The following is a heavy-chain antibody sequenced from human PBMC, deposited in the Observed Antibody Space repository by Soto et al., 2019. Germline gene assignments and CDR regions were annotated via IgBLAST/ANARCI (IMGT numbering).Heavy chain of an antibody. CDR1: GYAFTSYG. CDR2: ISAYNGNT. V-gene: IGHV1-18*01. Sequence: ASVKVSCKASGYAFTSYGISWVRQAPGQGLEWMGWISAYNGNTNYAQKLQGRVTMTTDTSTSTAYMELRSLRSDDTAVYYCARDRVRYCSSTSCYFFDAWGQGTLVTVSS. CDR3: ARDRVRYCSSTSCYFFDA. D-gene: IGHD2-2*01. J-gene: IGHJ5*02.